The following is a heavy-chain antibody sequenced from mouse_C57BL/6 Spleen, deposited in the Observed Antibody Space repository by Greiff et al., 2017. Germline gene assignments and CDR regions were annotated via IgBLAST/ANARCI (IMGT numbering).Heavy chain of an antibody. D-gene: IGHD4-1*01. CDR2: INPGSGGT. CDR1: GYAFTNYL. CDR3: ARETGTWFDY. Sequence: QVQLQQSGAELVRPGTSVKVSCKASGYAFTNYLIEWVKQRPGQGLEWIGVINPGSGGTNYNEKFKGKATQTADKSSSTAYMQLSSLTSDDSAVYFCARETGTWFDYWGQGTTLTVSS. J-gene: IGHJ2*01. V-gene: IGHV1-54*01.